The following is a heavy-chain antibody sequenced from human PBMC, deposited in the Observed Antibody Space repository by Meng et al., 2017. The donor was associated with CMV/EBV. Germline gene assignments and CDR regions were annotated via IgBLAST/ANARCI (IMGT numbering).Heavy chain of an antibody. Sequence: LSLTCAASGFTFSSYAMHWVRQAPGKGLEWVAVISYDGSNKYYADSVKGRFTISRDNSKNTLYLQMNSLRAEDTAVYYCAREDSGLNYFDYWGQGTLVTVSS. J-gene: IGHJ4*02. CDR2: ISYDGSNK. V-gene: IGHV3-30-3*01. CDR3: AREDSGLNYFDY. D-gene: IGHD3-10*01. CDR1: GFTFSSYA.